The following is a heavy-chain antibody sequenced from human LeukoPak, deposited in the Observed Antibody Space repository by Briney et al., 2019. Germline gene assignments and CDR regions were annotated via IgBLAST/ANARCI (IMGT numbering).Heavy chain of an antibody. V-gene: IGHV1-18*01. CDR2: ISAYNGNT. Sequence: ASVKVSCKASGYTFTSYGISWVRQAPGQGLEWMGWISAYNGNTNYAQKLQGRVTMTTDTSTSAAYMELRSLRSDDSAVYYCARSGYSSGWPNWFDPWGQGTLVTVSS. CDR3: ARSGYSSGWPNWFDP. D-gene: IGHD6-19*01. CDR1: GYTFTSYG. J-gene: IGHJ5*02.